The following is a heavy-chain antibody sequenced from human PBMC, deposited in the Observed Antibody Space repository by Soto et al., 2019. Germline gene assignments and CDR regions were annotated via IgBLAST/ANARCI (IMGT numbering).Heavy chain of an antibody. CDR2: IYYSGST. CDR1: GVSSGSYY. J-gene: IGHJ4*02. D-gene: IGHD2-15*01. CDR3: ARAGVVAATLAFDY. V-gene: IGHV4-59*07. Sequence: SDTLALTSTCSGVSSGSYYWSWIRHRPGKGLEWIGYIYYSGSTNYNPSLKIRFTISVDTSKNQFSLKLSSVTAADTAVYYCARAGVVAATLAFDYWGQGTLVTVSS.